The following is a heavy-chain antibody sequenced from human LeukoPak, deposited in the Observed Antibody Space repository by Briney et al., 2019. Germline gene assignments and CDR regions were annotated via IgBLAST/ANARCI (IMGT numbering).Heavy chain of an antibody. CDR1: GGSINSSSYY. J-gene: IGHJ4*02. D-gene: IGHD4-17*01. CDR3: ARGFYGDYVFDY. V-gene: IGHV4-61*02. Sequence: SETLSLTCRVSGGSINSSSYYWSWIRQPAGKGLEWIGRIYTSGTTNYNPSLKSRVTMSVDTSKNQFSLNLSSVTAADTAVYYCARGFYGDYVFDYWGQGTLVTVSS. CDR2: IYTSGTT.